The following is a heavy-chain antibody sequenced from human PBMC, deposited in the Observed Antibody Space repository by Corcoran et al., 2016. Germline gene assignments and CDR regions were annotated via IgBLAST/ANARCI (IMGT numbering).Heavy chain of an antibody. CDR2: IDWDDDK. V-gene: IGHV2-70*04. Sequence: QVTLKESGPAMMKPTQTLTLTCTFSGFSLSTSGMRVSWIRQPPGKALEWLARIDWDDDKFYSTSLKTRLTISKDTSKNQVGLTMTNMDPVDTATYYCARWGGHSGYDYYFYFWGQGTPVTDS. D-gene: IGHD5-12*01. CDR3: ARWGGHSGYDYYFYF. CDR1: GFSLSTSGMR. J-gene: IGHJ4*02.